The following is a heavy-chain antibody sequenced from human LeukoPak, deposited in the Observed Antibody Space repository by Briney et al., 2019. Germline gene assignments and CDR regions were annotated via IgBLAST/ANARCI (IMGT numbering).Heavy chain of an antibody. D-gene: IGHD6-25*01. Sequence: GGSLRLSCAASGFIFSNHWMNWVRQAPGKGLEWVAKINPDGSAKYYVDSVKGRFTISRDNAKNSLDLQMSSLRVEDTAVYYCLASGGYWGQGTLVTVSS. CDR1: GFIFSNHW. V-gene: IGHV3-7*01. CDR2: INPDGSAK. J-gene: IGHJ4*02. CDR3: LASGGY.